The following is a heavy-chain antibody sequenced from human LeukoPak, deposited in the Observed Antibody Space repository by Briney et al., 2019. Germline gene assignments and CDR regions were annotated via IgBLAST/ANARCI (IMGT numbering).Heavy chain of an antibody. D-gene: IGHD2-8*01. Sequence: GGSLRLSCAASGFTFNNAWMNWVRQAPGKGLEWVSYIRPKDGTTHYADSVKGRFTISRDNAKNSLSLQMTSLRVDDSAVYYCVRGQTNLDNWFDPWGQGTLVIVSS. J-gene: IGHJ5*02. CDR1: GFTFNNAW. CDR3: VRGQTNLDNWFDP. CDR2: IRPKDGTT. V-gene: IGHV3-48*01.